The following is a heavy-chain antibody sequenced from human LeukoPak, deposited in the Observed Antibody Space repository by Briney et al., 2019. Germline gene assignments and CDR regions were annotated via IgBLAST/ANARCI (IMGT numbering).Heavy chain of an antibody. D-gene: IGHD4-17*01. V-gene: IGHV1-24*01. Sequence: GASVKVSCKVSGYTLSDLAMHWVRQAPGKGLEWMGGLDPEDGEAIYAQPLQGRVTMTEDTSSDTANMVLSSLRSEDTAVYYCATRNFGDYGAFDIWGQGTMVTVSS. J-gene: IGHJ3*02. CDR1: GYTLSDLA. CDR2: LDPEDGEA. CDR3: ATRNFGDYGAFDI.